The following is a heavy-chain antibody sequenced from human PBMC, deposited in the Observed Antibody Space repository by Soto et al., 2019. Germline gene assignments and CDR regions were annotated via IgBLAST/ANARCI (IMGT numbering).Heavy chain of an antibody. V-gene: IGHV1-18*01. D-gene: IGHD3-10*01. J-gene: IGHJ5*02. Sequence: ASVKVSCKTSGDTFTNFGLSWVRQAPGQGLEWMGWIATYNTNRNYAQKFQGRLTLTTDTSTSTAYMELKSLGYDDPAVYYCARVLRGVVNWFDPWGQGTLVTVSS. CDR3: ARVLRGVVNWFDP. CDR1: GDTFTNFG. CDR2: IATYNTNR.